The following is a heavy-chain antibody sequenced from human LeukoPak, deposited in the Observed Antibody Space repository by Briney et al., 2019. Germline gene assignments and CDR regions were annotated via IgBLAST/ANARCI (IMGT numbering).Heavy chain of an antibody. CDR1: GFTFSSYW. CDR2: IKQDGSEK. J-gene: IGHJ4*02. CDR3: ARGGHEAVAGLFDY. V-gene: IGHV3-7*01. Sequence: GGSLRLSCAASGFTFSSYWMSWVRQAPGKGLEWVANIKQDGSEKYYVDSVKGRFTISRDNAKNSPYLQMNSLRAEDTAVYYCARGGHEAVAGLFDYWGQGTLVTVSS. D-gene: IGHD6-19*01.